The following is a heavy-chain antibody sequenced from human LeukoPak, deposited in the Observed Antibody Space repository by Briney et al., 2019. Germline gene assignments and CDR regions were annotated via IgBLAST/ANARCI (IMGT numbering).Heavy chain of an antibody. Sequence: GRSLRLSCAASGFTFSSYGMHWVRQAPGKGLEWVAVIWYDGSNKYYADSGKGRFTISRDNSKNTLYLQMNSLRAEDTAVYYCATEVSSWYYYYYSMDVWGKGTTVTVSS. J-gene: IGHJ6*03. V-gene: IGHV3-33*01. CDR2: IWYDGSNK. CDR3: ATEVSSWYYYYYSMDV. CDR1: GFTFSSYG. D-gene: IGHD6-13*01.